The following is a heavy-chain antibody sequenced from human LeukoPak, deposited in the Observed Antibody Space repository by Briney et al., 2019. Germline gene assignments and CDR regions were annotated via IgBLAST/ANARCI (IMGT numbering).Heavy chain of an antibody. J-gene: IGHJ4*02. Sequence: PGGSETLSCAASGFTFSSYTMNWLRQSPGKGLEWVSSISSRSIYIYYADSVKGRFTIYRDNAKNSLYLQMNSLRAEDTAVYYCASDRYYYGSGSYYSGAFDNWGQGTLVTVSS. D-gene: IGHD3-10*01. CDR1: GFTFSSYT. CDR2: ISSRSIYI. V-gene: IGHV3-21*01. CDR3: ASDRYYYGSGSYYSGAFDN.